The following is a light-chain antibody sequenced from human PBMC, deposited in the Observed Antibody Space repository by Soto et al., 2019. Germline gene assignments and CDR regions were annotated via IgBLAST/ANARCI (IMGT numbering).Light chain of an antibody. V-gene: IGKV1-5*03. CDR3: QHYNSYSEA. CDR2: KAS. CDR1: KAISSW. J-gene: IGKJ1*01. Sequence: DIQMTQSPPTLSGSVGDRPTITSRDSKAISSWLAWYQQKPGKAPKLLIYKASTLKSGVPSRFSGSGSGTEFTLTISSLQPDDFATYYCQHYNSYSEAFGQGTKVDI.